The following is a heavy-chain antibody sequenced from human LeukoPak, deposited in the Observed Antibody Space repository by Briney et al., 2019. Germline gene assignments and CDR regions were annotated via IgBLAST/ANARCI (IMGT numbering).Heavy chain of an antibody. CDR3: AKEGYSTIWIPIDY. Sequence: GGSLRLSCAASGFIFSNYGMHWVRQAPGKRLEWVAVIWNDGSETFHADSVKGRFRIARDNSKNTLYLQMNSLRAEDTAVYYCAKEGYSTIWIPIDYWGQGTLVTVSS. CDR1: GFIFSNYG. J-gene: IGHJ4*02. D-gene: IGHD6-13*01. V-gene: IGHV3-33*06. CDR2: IWNDGSET.